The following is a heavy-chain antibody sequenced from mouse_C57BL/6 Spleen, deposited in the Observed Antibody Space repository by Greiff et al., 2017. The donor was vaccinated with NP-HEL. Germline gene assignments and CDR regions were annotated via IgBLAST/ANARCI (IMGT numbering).Heavy chain of an antibody. CDR3: TTIGLGQRGAWFAY. Sequence: EVQLQQSGAELVRPGASVKLSCTASGFNIKDYYMHWVKQRPEQGLEWIGRIDPEDGDTEYAPKFQGKATMTADTSSNTAYLQLSSLTSEDTAVYYCTTIGLGQRGAWFAYWGQGTLVTVSA. CDR2: IDPEDGDT. CDR1: GFNIKDYY. D-gene: IGHD4-1*01. V-gene: IGHV14-1*01. J-gene: IGHJ3*01.